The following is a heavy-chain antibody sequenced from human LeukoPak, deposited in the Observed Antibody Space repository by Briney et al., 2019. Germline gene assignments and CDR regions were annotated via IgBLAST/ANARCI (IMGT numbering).Heavy chain of an antibody. D-gene: IGHD2-15*01. CDR1: GGTFSSYP. CDR2: IIPIFGTA. V-gene: IGHV1-69*05. CDR3: ARDVYCSGGSCSLYADY. Sequence: SVKVSCKASGGTFSSYPVSWVRQAPGQGLEWMGGIIPIFGTANYAQKLQGRVTMTTDTSTSTAYMELRSLRSDDTAVYYCARDVYCSGGSCSLYADYWGQGTLVTVSS. J-gene: IGHJ4*02.